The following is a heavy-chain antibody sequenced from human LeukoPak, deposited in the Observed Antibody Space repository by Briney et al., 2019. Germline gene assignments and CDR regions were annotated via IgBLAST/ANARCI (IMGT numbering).Heavy chain of an antibody. V-gene: IGHV3-64*01. CDR1: GFTFSSYD. CDR2: ISGNGGTT. Sequence: GESLKISCAASGFTFSSYDMQWVRQAPGKGLEYVSAISGNGGTTYYANSVKGRFTISRDNSKNTLYLQMGSLRAEDMAVYYCARDGARYSGSYYNDYWGQGTLVTVSS. J-gene: IGHJ4*02. D-gene: IGHD1-26*01. CDR3: ARDGARYSGSYYNDY.